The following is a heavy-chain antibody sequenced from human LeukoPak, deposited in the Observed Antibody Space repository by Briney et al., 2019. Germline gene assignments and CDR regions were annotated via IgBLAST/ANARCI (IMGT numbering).Heavy chain of an antibody. CDR3: ARGGSGHIVHRAEAGLDRDRSVFGP. D-gene: IGHD6-13*01. CDR1: GDSVSSNSAA. V-gene: IGHV6-1*01. Sequence: SQTLSLTCVLSGDSVSSNSAAWNWFRQSPSRGLEWLGRTYYRSKWYNDYADSVKSRVNIKPDTSRNQFSLQLNSVTPEDTAVYYCARGGSGHIVHRAEAGLDRDRSVFGPWGQGTLVTVSS. J-gene: IGHJ5*02. CDR2: TYYRSKWYN.